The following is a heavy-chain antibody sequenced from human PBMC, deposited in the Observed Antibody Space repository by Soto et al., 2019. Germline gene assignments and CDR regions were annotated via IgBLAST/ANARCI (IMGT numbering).Heavy chain of an antibody. Sequence: ASVKVSCKASGYTFTSYYMHWVRQAPGQGLEWMGIINPSGGSTSYAQKFQGRVTMTRDTSTSTGYMELSSLRSEDTAVYYCAKRQRITPGYSGYGYFDYWGQGTLVPVSS. J-gene: IGHJ4*02. CDR1: GYTFTSYY. V-gene: IGHV1-46*01. CDR2: INPSGGST. CDR3: AKRQRITPGYSGYGYFDY. D-gene: IGHD5-12*01.